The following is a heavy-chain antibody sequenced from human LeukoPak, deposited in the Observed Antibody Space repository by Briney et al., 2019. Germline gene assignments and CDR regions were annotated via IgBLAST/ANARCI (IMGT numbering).Heavy chain of an antibody. D-gene: IGHD2-2*01. J-gene: IGHJ3*02. Sequence: PSETLSLTCAVSGYSISSGYYWDWIRQPPGKGLEWIGSIYHSGSTYYNPSLKSRVTISVDTSKNQFSLKLSSVTAADTAVYYCARRRLSGVPAATNHDAFDIWGQGTMVTVSS. CDR3: ARRRLSGVPAATNHDAFDI. CDR2: IYHSGST. CDR1: GYSISSGYY. V-gene: IGHV4-38-2*01.